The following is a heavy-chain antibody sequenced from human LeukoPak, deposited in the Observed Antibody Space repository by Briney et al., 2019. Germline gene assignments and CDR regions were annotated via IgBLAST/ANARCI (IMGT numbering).Heavy chain of an antibody. Sequence: PGGSLRLSCAASGFTFSSYAMSWVRQAPGKGLEWVSAISGSGGSTYYADSVKGRFTISRDNSKNTPYLQMNSLRAEDTAVYYCAKVREMALLYYFDYWGQGTLVTVSS. D-gene: IGHD5-24*01. J-gene: IGHJ4*02. CDR1: GFTFSSYA. CDR2: ISGSGGST. CDR3: AKVREMALLYYFDY. V-gene: IGHV3-23*01.